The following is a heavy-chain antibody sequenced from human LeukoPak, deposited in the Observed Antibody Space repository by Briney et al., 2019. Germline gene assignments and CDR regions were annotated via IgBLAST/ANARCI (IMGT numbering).Heavy chain of an antibody. CDR1: GFTFSSYE. CDR3: ARDGLWGWAQYDH. D-gene: IGHD2-21*01. J-gene: IGHJ4*02. V-gene: IGHV3-23*01. Sequence: VGSLRLSRAASGFTFSSYEMNWVRQAPGKGLEWVAGITDNGYERNYADSVEGRFTISRDTYKSTLDLQMNSLRAEDTAVYYCARDGLWGWAQYDHWGQGILVTVSS. CDR2: ITDNGYER.